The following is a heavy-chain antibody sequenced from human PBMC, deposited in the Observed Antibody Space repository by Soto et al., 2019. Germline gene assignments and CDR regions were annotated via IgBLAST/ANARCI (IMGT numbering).Heavy chain of an antibody. Sequence: GASVKVSCKASGYTFTSYYMHWVRQAPGQGLEWMGIINPSDGSTSYAQKFQGRVTMTTDTSTSTAYMELRSLRSDDTAVYYCARDGVVDCSGGSCYSPYYYYYGMDVWGQGTTVTVSS. CDR2: INPSDGST. CDR1: GYTFTSYY. CDR3: ARDGVVDCSGGSCYSPYYYYYGMDV. J-gene: IGHJ6*02. V-gene: IGHV1-46*01. D-gene: IGHD2-15*01.